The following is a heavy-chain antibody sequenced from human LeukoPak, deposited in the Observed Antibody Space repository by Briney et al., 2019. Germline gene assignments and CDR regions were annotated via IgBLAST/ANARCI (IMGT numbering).Heavy chain of an antibody. D-gene: IGHD6-19*01. J-gene: IGHJ4*02. CDR1: GYTFTGYY. CDR3: ASGRTVAVAGYYFDY. Sequence: ASVKVSCKASGYTFTGYYMHWVRQAPGQGLEWMGWINPNSGGTNYAQKFQGRVTMTRDTSISTAYMELSRLRSGDTAVYYCASGRTVAVAGYYFDYWGQGTLVTVSS. V-gene: IGHV1-2*02. CDR2: INPNSGGT.